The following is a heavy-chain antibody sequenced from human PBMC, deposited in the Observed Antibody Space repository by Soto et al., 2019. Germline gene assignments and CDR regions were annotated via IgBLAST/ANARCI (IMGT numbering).Heavy chain of an antibody. CDR2: MNPNSGNT. CDR1: GYTFTSYD. Sequence: QVQLVQSGAEVKKPGASVKVSCKASGYTFTSYDINWVRQATGQGLEWMGWMNPNSGNTGYAQKFQGRVTRTRNSSIRTAYMELRSLRSEDTAVYYCARAYSLGGDDNWFDPWGQGTLVTDYS. CDR3: ARAYSLGGDDNWFDP. V-gene: IGHV1-8*01. J-gene: IGHJ5*02. D-gene: IGHD4-17*01.